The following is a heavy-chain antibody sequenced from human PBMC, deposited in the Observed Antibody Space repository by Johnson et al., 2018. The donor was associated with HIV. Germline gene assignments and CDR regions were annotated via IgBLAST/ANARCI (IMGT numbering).Heavy chain of an antibody. CDR1: GFTVSSNY. CDR3: AKDMGYSSFGYGFDI. D-gene: IGHD6-13*01. CDR2: IYSGGST. V-gene: IGHV3-53*01. Sequence: VQLVESGGGLIQPGGSLRLSCAASGFTVSSNYKSWVRQAPGKGLEWVSVIYSGGSTYYADSVKGRFTISRDNSENSLYLQMNSLRPEDTALYYCAKDMGYSSFGYGFDIWGQGTLVTVSS. J-gene: IGHJ3*02.